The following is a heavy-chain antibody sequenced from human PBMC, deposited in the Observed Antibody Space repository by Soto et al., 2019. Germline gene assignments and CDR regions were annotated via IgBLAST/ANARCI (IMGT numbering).Heavy chain of an antibody. Sequence: SETLSLTCTVSGGSISSGAYYWSWIRQHPGKGLEWIGYIYYNGSTYYNPSLKSRVSISADTSKNQFSLKLSSVTAADTAVYYCARGITIFGVVYFDFWGQGTLVTVSS. CDR3: ARGITIFGVVYFDF. D-gene: IGHD3-3*01. J-gene: IGHJ4*02. CDR2: IYYNGST. CDR1: GGSISSGAYY. V-gene: IGHV4-31*02.